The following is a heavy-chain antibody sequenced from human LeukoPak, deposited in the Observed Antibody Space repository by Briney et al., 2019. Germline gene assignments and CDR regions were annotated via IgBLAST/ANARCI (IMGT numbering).Heavy chain of an antibody. J-gene: IGHJ4*02. Sequence: GGSLRLSCAASGFTFSSYAMSWVRQAPGKGLEWVSAISGSGGSTYYADSVKGRFTISRDNSRDTLYLQMNSLRDEDTAVYYCAKDYDFWSGYPYYFDYWGQGTLVTVSS. D-gene: IGHD3-3*01. CDR3: AKDYDFWSGYPYYFDY. V-gene: IGHV3-23*01. CDR2: ISGSGGST. CDR1: GFTFSSYA.